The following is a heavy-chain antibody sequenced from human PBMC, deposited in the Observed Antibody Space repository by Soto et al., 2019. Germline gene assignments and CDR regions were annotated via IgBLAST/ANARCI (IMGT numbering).Heavy chain of an antibody. D-gene: IGHD3-10*01. CDR3: ERDLWFGDGTCYYYYYGMDV. CDR2: SNAGNGNT. Sequence: QVQLVQSGAEEKKPGASVKVSCKASGYTFNSYAMHWVRQAPGQRLEWMGWSNAGNGNTKYSQKFQGRVTITRDTSASTSDLELSSLRSEDTAVYYCERDLWFGDGTCYYYYYGMDVWGHVTTVPVSS. CDR1: GYTFNSYA. J-gene: IGHJ6*02. V-gene: IGHV1-3*05.